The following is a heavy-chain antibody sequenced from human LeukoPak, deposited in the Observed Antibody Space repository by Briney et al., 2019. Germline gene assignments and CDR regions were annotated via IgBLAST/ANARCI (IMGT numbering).Heavy chain of an antibody. CDR2: IKGTGLTT. CDR1: GFIFSDYY. D-gene: IGHD3-16*01. CDR3: ARAGELRYMDV. J-gene: IGHJ6*03. V-gene: IGHV3-11*04. Sequence: GGSLRLSCAAYGFIFSDYYMSWIRQAPGKGLEWVSTIKGTGLTTYYADSVKGRFTISRDNAKNSLFLQMSSLRADDTAIYYCARAGELRYMDVWGKGTAVTVSS.